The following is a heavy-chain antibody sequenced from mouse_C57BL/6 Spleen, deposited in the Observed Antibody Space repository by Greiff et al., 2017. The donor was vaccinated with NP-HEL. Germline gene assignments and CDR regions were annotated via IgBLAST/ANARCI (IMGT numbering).Heavy chain of an antibody. CDR1: GYAFSSSW. D-gene: IGHD1-1*01. J-gene: IGHJ2*01. CDR3: ARGDTTVVATPD. V-gene: IGHV1-82*01. Sequence: VQLQQSGPELVKPGASVKISCKASGYAFSSSWMNWVKQRPGKGLEWIGRIYPGDGEPNYNGKFKGQATLTADKASSTAYMQLSNLKSEDSAVYFCARGDTTVVATPDGGQGTTLTVSS. CDR2: IYPGDGEP.